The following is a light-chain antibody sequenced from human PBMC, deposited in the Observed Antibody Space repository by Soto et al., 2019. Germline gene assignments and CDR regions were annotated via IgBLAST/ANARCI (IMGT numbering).Light chain of an antibody. CDR1: QIISTN. Sequence: EIVMTQSPATLSVSPGERATLSCRASQIISTNLAWYQQKPGQAPRLLIYGASTRATGIPDRISGSGSGTEFILTISSLQSEDFAVYYCQQYNNWPPYTFGQGTKLEIK. CDR2: GAS. CDR3: QQYNNWPPYT. J-gene: IGKJ2*01. V-gene: IGKV3-15*01.